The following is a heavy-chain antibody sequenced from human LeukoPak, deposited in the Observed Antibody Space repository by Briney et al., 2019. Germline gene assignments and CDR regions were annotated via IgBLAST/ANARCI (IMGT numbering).Heavy chain of an antibody. CDR1: GFTFSSYW. V-gene: IGHV3-7*01. D-gene: IGHD5-24*01. CDR3: ARVDGYKLYYFDY. Sequence: GGSLRLSCAASGFTFSSYWMSWVPQAPGKGLEGVANIKQDGSEKYYVDSVKGRFTISRDNAKNSLYLQMNSLRAEDTAVYYCARVDGYKLYYFDYWGQGTLVTVSS. CDR2: IKQDGSEK. J-gene: IGHJ4*02.